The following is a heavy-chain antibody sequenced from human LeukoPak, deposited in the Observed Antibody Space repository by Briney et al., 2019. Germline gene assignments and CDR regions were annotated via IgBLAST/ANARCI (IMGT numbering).Heavy chain of an antibody. V-gene: IGHV4-59*01. CDR3: ARDRELGILDY. CDR1: GGSISSYY. J-gene: IGHJ4*02. Sequence: PSETLSLTCSVSGGSISSYYWSWIRQPPGKGLEWIGYIYYSGSTNYSPSLKSRVTISVDTSKNQFSLKLGSVTAADTAVYYCARDRELGILDYWGQGTLVTVSS. D-gene: IGHD7-27*01. CDR2: IYYSGST.